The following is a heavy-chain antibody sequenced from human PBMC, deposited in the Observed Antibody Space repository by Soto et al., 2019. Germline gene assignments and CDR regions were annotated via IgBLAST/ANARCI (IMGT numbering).Heavy chain of an antibody. J-gene: IGHJ4*02. CDR2: ISDNGGRT. CDR1: GFTFRSYG. D-gene: IGHD3-10*01. Sequence: EVQLLESGGRFVQPGGSLRLSCAASGFTFRSYGMSWVRQAPGKGLEWISAISDNGGRTDYADSVKGRFTISRDNSKNTIFLQMNTLTAEDKAVYYCAKRELYDKWGQGTLVTVS. V-gene: IGHV3-23*01. CDR3: AKRELYDK.